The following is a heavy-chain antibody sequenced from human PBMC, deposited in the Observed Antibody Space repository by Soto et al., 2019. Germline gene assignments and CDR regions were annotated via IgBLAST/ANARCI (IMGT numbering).Heavy chain of an antibody. Sequence: SETLSLTCAVYGGSFSGYYWSWIRQPPGKGLEWIGEINHSGSTNYNPSLKSRVTISVDTSKNQFSLKLSSGTAADTAVYYCARAYRYDYVWGSYRSIHGGTDVWGQGTTVTVSS. D-gene: IGHD3-16*02. CDR2: INHSGST. J-gene: IGHJ6*02. CDR1: GGSFSGYY. CDR3: ARAYRYDYVWGSYRSIHGGTDV. V-gene: IGHV4-34*01.